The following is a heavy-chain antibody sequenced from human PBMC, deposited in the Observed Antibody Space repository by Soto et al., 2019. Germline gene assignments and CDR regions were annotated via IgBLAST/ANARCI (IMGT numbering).Heavy chain of an antibody. D-gene: IGHD6-13*01. Sequence: HPGGSLRLSCAASGFTFSSYAMHWVRQAPGKGLEWVAVISYDGSNKYYADSVKGRFTISRDNSKNTLYLQMNSLRAEDTAVYYCARDQEIELSTGIAAAGTGYYGMDVWGQGTTVTVSS. J-gene: IGHJ6*02. CDR2: ISYDGSNK. CDR1: GFTFSSYA. CDR3: ARDQEIELSTGIAAAGTGYYGMDV. V-gene: IGHV3-30-3*01.